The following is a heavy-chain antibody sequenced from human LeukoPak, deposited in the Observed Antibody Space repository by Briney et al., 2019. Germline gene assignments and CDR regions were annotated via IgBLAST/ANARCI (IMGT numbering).Heavy chain of an antibody. V-gene: IGHV1-18*01. CDR2: ISGYNGNT. D-gene: IGHD2-15*01. CDR3: ARDFFHGHCSGLTCFLLDS. CDR1: GYTFTRYG. J-gene: IGHJ4*02. Sequence: ASVKVSCKASGYTFTRYGITWVRQAPGQGLEWMGLISGYNGNTNYAQKFPGRLTVTTDTSTNTAYMELRSLRPDDTAVYYCARDFFHGHCSGLTCFLLDSWGQGSLVTVSS.